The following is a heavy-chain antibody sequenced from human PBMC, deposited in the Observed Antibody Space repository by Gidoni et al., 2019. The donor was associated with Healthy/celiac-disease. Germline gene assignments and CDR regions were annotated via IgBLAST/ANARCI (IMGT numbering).Heavy chain of an antibody. CDR2: ISSSSSYI. J-gene: IGHJ4*02. CDR1: GFTFSSYS. CDR3: ARDSPRGSVTGNLYYFDY. D-gene: IGHD6-19*01. V-gene: IGHV3-21*01. Sequence: EVQVVESGGGLVKPGGSLRLSCAASGFTFSSYSLNWVRQAPGKGLGWVSSISSSSSYIYYADSVKGRFTISRDNAKNSLFLQMNSLRAEDTAVYYCARDSPRGSVTGNLYYFDYWGQGTLVTVSS.